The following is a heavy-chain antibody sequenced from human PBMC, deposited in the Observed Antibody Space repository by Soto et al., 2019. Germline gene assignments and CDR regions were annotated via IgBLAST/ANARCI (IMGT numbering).Heavy chain of an antibody. CDR3: ARGQEGVVATH. V-gene: IGHV4-34*01. D-gene: IGHD5-12*01. Sequence: QVQLQQWGAGLLKPSETLSLNCAVNGGSLSGYYWSWIRKPPGKGLEWIGEIKDGGSTNYSPSLRGRATIPSDTSNNQFSLRLNSGTAADTGVYYCARGQEGVVATHWDQGALVTVSS. J-gene: IGHJ4*02. CDR2: IKDGGST. CDR1: GGSLSGYY.